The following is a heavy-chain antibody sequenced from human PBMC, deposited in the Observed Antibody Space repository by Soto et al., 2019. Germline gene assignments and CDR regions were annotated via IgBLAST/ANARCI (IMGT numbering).Heavy chain of an antibody. CDR1: GFTFSSYA. CDR2: ISYDGSNK. CDR3: ARDAGRGLAYFDY. J-gene: IGHJ4*02. D-gene: IGHD3-10*01. V-gene: IGHV3-30-3*01. Sequence: GGSLRLSCAASGFTFSSYAMHWVRQAPGKGLEWVAVISYDGSNKYYADSVKGRFTISRDNSKNTLYLQMNSLRAEDTAVYYCARDAGRGLAYFDYWGQGTLVTVSS.